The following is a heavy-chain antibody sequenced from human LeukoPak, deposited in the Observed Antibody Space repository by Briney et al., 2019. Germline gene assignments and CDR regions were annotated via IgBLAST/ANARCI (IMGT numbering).Heavy chain of an antibody. CDR1: GDSISDYY. CDR2: IYYSGST. Sequence: SETLSLTCTVSGDSISDYYWSWIRQPPGKGLEWIGYIYYSGSTNYIPSLKSRVTISVDTSKNQFSLKLSSVTAADTAVYYCARVLARGMAVAGDAFDIWGQGTMVTVSS. J-gene: IGHJ3*02. CDR3: ARVLARGMAVAGDAFDI. V-gene: IGHV4-59*01. D-gene: IGHD6-19*01.